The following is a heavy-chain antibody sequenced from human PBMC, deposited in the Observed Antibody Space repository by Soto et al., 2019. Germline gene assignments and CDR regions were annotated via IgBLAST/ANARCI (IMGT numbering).Heavy chain of an antibody. CDR2: INAGNGNT. CDR1: GYTFTSYA. CDR3: ARGGSYLAFDY. V-gene: IGHV1-3*01. Sequence: QVQLVQSGAEVKKPGASVEVSCKASGYTFTSYAMHWVRQAPGQRLEWMGWINAGNGNTKYSQKFQGRVTITRDTSASTAYMELSSLRSEDTAVYYCARGGSYLAFDYWGQGTLVTVSS. J-gene: IGHJ4*02. D-gene: IGHD1-26*01.